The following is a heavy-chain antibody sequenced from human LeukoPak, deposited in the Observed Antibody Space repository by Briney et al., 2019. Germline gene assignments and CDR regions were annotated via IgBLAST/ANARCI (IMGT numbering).Heavy chain of an antibody. CDR1: GGSISSGDYY. Sequence: SETLSLTCTVSGGSISSGDYYWSWLRQPPGKGLEWIVYIYYSGSTYYNPSLKSRVTISVDTSKNQFSLKLSSVTAADTAVYYCARVSGQWLVYYFDYWGQGTLVTVSS. CDR3: ARVSGQWLVYYFDY. CDR2: IYYSGST. J-gene: IGHJ4*02. D-gene: IGHD6-19*01. V-gene: IGHV4-30-4*08.